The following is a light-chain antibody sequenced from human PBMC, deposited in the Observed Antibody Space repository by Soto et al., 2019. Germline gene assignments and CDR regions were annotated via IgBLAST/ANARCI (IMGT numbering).Light chain of an antibody. CDR1: SSDVGGYNY. J-gene: IGLJ1*01. CDR2: EVS. Sequence: QSALTQPASVSGSPGQSITISCTGTSSDVGGYNYVSWYQQYPGKAPKLMIYEVSNQPSGVSNRFSGSKSGNTASLTISGLQAEDEADYYCSSYTSSTTLYVFGTGTKVTVL. CDR3: SSYTSSTTLYV. V-gene: IGLV2-14*01.